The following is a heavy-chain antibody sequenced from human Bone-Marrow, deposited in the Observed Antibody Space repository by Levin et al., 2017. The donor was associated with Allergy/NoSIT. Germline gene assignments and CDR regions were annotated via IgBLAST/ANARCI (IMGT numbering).Heavy chain of an antibody. D-gene: IGHD3-16*01. V-gene: IGHV5-51*01. CDR2: IFPTDSNT. J-gene: IGHJ6*02. CDR3: ARFLGGSHYHYYYGLDV. CDR1: GYRFTNYW. Sequence: GESLKISCQASGYRFTNYWIGWVRQMPGKGLEWMGMIFPTDSNTKYSPPFEGLVTISADRSTSTAYLQWNGLKTADSGIYYCARFLGGSHYHYYYGLDVWGPGTTVAVSS.